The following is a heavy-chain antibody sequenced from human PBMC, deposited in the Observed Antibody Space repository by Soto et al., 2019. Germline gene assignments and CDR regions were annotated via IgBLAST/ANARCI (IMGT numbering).Heavy chain of an antibody. CDR3: ARLGCSSTSCYVFGLHNWFDP. CDR1: GYTFTSYG. V-gene: IGHV1-18*01. D-gene: IGHD2-2*01. J-gene: IGHJ5*02. Sequence: GASVKVSCKASGYTFTSYGISWVRQAPGQGLEWMGWISAYNGNTNYAQKLQGRVTMTTDTSTSTAYMELRSLRSDDTAVYYCARLGCSSTSCYVFGLHNWFDPWGQGTLVTVSS. CDR2: ISAYNGNT.